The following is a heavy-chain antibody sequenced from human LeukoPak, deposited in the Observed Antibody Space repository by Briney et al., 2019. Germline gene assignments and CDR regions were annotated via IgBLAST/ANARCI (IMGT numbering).Heavy chain of an antibody. D-gene: IGHD6-19*01. J-gene: IGHJ6*02. CDR1: GGSISSGGYY. CDR3: ARTVAGRYYYYGMDV. Sequence: SQTLSLTCTVSGGSISSGGYYWSWIRQHPGKGLEWIGYIYYSGSTYYNPSLKSRVTISVDTSKNQFSLKLSSVTAADTAVYYCARTVAGRYYYYGMDVWGQGTTVTVSS. CDR2: IYYSGST. V-gene: IGHV4-31*03.